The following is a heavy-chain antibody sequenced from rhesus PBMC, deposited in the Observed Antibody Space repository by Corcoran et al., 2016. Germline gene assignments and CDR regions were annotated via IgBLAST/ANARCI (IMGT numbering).Heavy chain of an antibody. D-gene: IGHD2-39*01. V-gene: IGHV3S5*01. CDR2: VSDTGGNT. Sequence: EVQLVETGGGLVQPGGSLKLSCTASGFTFSTYGMNWVRQAPGKGIEWVTTVSDTGGNTNYADSVKGRFTIARDNSKNTLSLQMNSLRTEDTAVYFCAKDRGGRYPEDWGQGVLVTVSS. J-gene: IGHJ4*01. CDR1: GFTFSTYG. CDR3: AKDRGGRYPED.